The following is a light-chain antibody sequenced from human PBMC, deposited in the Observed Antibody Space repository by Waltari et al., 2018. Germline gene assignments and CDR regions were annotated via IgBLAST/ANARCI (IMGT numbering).Light chain of an antibody. CDR1: QSISSY. CDR2: GAS. Sequence: DIQMTQSPSSLSASVGDRVTITCRASQSISSYLNWYQQKPGKAPKLLMYGASSLVSGVPSRFSGSESGTDFTLTISSLQAEDFASYYCQQSDSTPYTFGQGTNLEIK. CDR3: QQSDSTPYT. J-gene: IGKJ2*01. V-gene: IGKV1-39*01.